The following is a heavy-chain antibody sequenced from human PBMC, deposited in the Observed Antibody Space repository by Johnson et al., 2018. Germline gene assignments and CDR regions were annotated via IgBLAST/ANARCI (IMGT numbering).Heavy chain of an antibody. CDR1: RFTFSNYG. Sequence: EVQLVESGGGLVQPGGSLRLSCAASRFTFSNYGMNWVRQAPGKGLEWVSYISRSTTSIYYADSVKGRFTISRDNAKNSVYLQMNSLRAEDTAVYYCARVTEQWLLRFYYYMDVWGKGTTVTVSS. D-gene: IGHD6-19*01. CDR3: ARVTEQWLLRFYYYMDV. CDR2: ISRSTTSI. V-gene: IGHV3-48*01. J-gene: IGHJ6*03.